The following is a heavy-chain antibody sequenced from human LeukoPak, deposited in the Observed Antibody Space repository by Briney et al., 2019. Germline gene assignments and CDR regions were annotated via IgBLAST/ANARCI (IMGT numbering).Heavy chain of an antibody. Sequence: GGSLRLSCAASGFTVTSNYMSWVRQAPGKGLEWVSVIYSGGSTFYADSVKGRFTISRDNSKNTVYLQMNSLRAEDTAVYYCAREDYYGSGNWDWGQGTMVTVSS. CDR1: GFTVTSNY. D-gene: IGHD3-10*01. CDR3: AREDYYGSGNWD. CDR2: IYSGGST. J-gene: IGHJ3*01. V-gene: IGHV3-66*01.